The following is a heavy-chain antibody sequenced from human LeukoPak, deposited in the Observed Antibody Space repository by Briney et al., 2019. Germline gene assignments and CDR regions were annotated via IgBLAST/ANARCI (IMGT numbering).Heavy chain of an antibody. CDR3: ARVYCTNGVCYRWGMDV. Sequence: SETLSLTCTVSAGSISSYYWSWIRQPPGKGLEWIGYIYYSGSTNYNPSLKSRVTISVDTSKNQFSLKLSSVTAADTAVYYCARVYCTNGVCYRWGMDVWGQGTTVTVSS. CDR1: AGSISSYY. CDR2: IYYSGST. J-gene: IGHJ6*02. D-gene: IGHD2-8*01. V-gene: IGHV4-59*01.